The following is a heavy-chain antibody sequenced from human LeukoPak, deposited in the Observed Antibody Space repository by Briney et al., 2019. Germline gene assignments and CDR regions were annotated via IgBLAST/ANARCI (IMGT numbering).Heavy chain of an antibody. V-gene: IGHV5-51*01. CDR3: ARHHWYSSGGHYFDY. D-gene: IGHD6-19*01. CDR1: GYTFTDYW. CDR2: IYPGDSAT. J-gene: IGHJ4*02. Sequence: GESLKISCQGSGYTFTDYWIGWVRQMPGKGLEWMGIIYPGDSATRKSPFLQGQVTISAGKSISTAYLQWSSLKASDTAIYYCARHHWYSSGGHYFDYWGQGTLVTVSS.